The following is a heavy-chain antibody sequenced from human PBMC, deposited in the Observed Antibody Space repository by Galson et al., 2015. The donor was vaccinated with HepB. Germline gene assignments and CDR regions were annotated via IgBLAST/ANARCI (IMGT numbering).Heavy chain of an antibody. CDR2: INTNTGNP. D-gene: IGHD2-15*01. V-gene: IGHV7-4-1*02. J-gene: IGHJ4*02. Sequence: SVKVSCKASGYTFTSYAMNWVRQAPGQGLEWMGWINTNTGNPTYAQGFTGRFVFSLDTSVSTAYLQISSLKAEDTAVYYCARGYCSGGSCYSGLNYWGQGTLVTVSS. CDR3: ARGYCSGGSCYSGLNY. CDR1: GYTFTSYA.